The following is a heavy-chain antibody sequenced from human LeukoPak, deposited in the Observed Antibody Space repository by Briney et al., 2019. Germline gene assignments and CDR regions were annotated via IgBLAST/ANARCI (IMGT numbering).Heavy chain of an antibody. CDR1: GYTFTSYG. V-gene: IGHV1-18*01. CDR2: ISAYNGNT. Sequence: EASVKVSCKASGYTFTSYGISWVRQAPGQGLEWMGWISAYNGNTNYAQKLQGRVTMTTDTSTSTAYMELSGLRSEDTAVYYCARLPLYYDILTGYYRERYYFDYWGQGTLVTVSS. D-gene: IGHD3-9*01. CDR3: ARLPLYYDILTGYYRERYYFDY. J-gene: IGHJ4*02.